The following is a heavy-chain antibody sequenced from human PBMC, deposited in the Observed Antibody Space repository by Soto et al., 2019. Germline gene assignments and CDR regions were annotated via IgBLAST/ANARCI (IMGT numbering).Heavy chain of an antibody. CDR2: VYYSGAT. D-gene: IGHD3-16*01. J-gene: IGHJ4*02. Sequence: NPSETLSLTCTVSGDSMATGGHYYNWIRQVPGKGLEWIGYVYYSGATHYTPSLRARATISRDTSKNQFSLRLISVTAADTALYYCARDKDLQPTVWGFWGQGIQVTV. CDR1: GDSMATGGHY. CDR3: ARDKDLQPTVWGF. V-gene: IGHV4-31*03.